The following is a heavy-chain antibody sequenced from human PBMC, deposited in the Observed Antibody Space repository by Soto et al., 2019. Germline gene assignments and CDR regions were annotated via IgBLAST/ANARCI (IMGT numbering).Heavy chain of an antibody. J-gene: IGHJ6*02. D-gene: IGHD3-9*01. V-gene: IGHV3-23*01. CDR1: GFTFSIYA. Sequence: VQLLESGGDLVQPGGSLRLSCAASGFTFSIYAMTWVRQAPGKGLEWVSSISSSSATTHYADSVKGRFTISRDNSESTVYLQMNSLRAEDTALYYCAKDRYYDILTGYSNYYYGMDVWGQGTTVTVSS. CDR2: ISSSSATT. CDR3: AKDRYYDILTGYSNYYYGMDV.